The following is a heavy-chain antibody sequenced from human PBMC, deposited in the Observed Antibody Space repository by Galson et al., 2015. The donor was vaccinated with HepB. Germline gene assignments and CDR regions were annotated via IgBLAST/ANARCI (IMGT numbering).Heavy chain of an antibody. V-gene: IGHV3-30*04. CDR3: AREEYGGYFDY. J-gene: IGHJ4*02. D-gene: IGHD2/OR15-2a*01. CDR1: GFTFSSYA. CDR2: ISYDGSNK. Sequence: SLRLSCAASGFTFSSYAMHWVRQAPGKGLEWVAVISYDGSNKYYADSVKGRFTISRDNSKNTLYLQMNSLRAEDTAVYYCAREEYGGYFDYWGQGTLVTVSS.